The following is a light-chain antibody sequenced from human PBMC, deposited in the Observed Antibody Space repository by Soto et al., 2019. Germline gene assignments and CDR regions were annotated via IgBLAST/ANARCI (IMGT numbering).Light chain of an antibody. Sequence: DIQMTQSPSSLSASVGDRVTITCRASQSISSYLNWYQQKPGKAPELLIYAASSVQSGVPSRFSGSGSGTDFTLTISSVQPEDFATYYCQQSYSTPRTFGQGTKLEIK. CDR2: AAS. CDR3: QQSYSTPRT. CDR1: QSISSY. J-gene: IGKJ2*01. V-gene: IGKV1-39*01.